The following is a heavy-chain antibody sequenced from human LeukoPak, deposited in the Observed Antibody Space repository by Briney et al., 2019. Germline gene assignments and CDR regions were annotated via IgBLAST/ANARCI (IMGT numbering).Heavy chain of an antibody. CDR3: ARDIPRPRGFDP. J-gene: IGHJ5*02. V-gene: IGHV1-69*13. CDR2: IIPIFGTA. Sequence: ASVKVSCKASGGTFSSYAISWVRQAPGQGLEWMGGIIPIFGTANYAQKFQGRVTITADESTSTAYMELSSLRSEDTAVYYCARDIPRPRGFDPWGQGTLVTVSS. CDR1: GGTFSSYA.